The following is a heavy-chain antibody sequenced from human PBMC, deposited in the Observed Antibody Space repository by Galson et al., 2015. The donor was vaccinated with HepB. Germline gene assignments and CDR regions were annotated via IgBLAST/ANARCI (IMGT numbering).Heavy chain of an antibody. CDR3: TGGKVFDAFEI. J-gene: IGHJ3*02. D-gene: IGHD1-14*01. V-gene: IGHV3-48*01. Sequence: SLRLSCAASGFTFGSHTMNWVRQAPGKGLGWLAYINSGSNILYYADSVKGRFTISRDNAKNSLSLQMDGLRVEDTATYYCTGGKVFDAFEIWGQGTRVSVSS. CDR2: INSGSNIL. CDR1: GFTFGSHT.